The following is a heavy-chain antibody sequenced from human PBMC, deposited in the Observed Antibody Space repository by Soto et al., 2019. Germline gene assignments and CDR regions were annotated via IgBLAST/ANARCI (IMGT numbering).Heavy chain of an antibody. CDR1: GYTFSSYG. D-gene: IGHD3-22*01. V-gene: IGHV1-18*04. J-gene: IGHJ4*02. Sequence: GASVKVSCKASGYTFSSYGISWVRQAPGQGLEWMGWISAYNGDTNYAQKVQGRVTMTTDTSTSTAYMELRSLRSDDTAVYYCARDDGYYDSSGYSSGIDYWGQGTLVTVSS. CDR2: ISAYNGDT. CDR3: ARDDGYYDSSGYSSGIDY.